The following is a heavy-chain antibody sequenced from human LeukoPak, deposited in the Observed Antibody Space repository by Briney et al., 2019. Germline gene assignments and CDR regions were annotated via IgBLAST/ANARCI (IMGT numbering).Heavy chain of an antibody. V-gene: IGHV1-24*01. D-gene: IGHD2-15*01. CDR2: FDPEDGET. CDR3: ARVWRSGGSCYSH. Sequence: ASVKVSCKVSGYTLTELSMHWVRQAPGKGLEWMGGFDPEDGETIYAQKFQGRIIMTEDTSTETVYMELSRLRSEDTAVYYCARVWRSGGSCYSHWGQGTLVTVSS. J-gene: IGHJ4*02. CDR1: GYTLTELS.